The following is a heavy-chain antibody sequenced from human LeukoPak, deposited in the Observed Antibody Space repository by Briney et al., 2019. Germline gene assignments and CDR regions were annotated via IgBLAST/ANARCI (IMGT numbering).Heavy chain of an antibody. V-gene: IGHV1-18*01. CDR3: ARDLDYYDSRGSGWFDP. J-gene: IGHJ5*02. CDR2: ISTYNGNT. D-gene: IGHD3-22*01. CDR1: GYSFSRYG. Sequence: GASVKVSCKASGYSFSRYGISWVRQAPGQGLEWMGWISTYNGNTNYAQKFQGRVTMTTDTSTNTAYMELRSLRSDDTAVYYCARDLDYYDSRGSGWFDPWGQGTLVTVSS.